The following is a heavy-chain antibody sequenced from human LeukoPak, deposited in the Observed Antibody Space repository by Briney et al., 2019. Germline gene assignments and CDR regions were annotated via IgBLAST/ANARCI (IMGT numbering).Heavy chain of an antibody. CDR3: ARLMDDSSGYYYFDY. CDR1: GFTFSDHY. J-gene: IGHJ4*02. V-gene: IGHV3-11*04. Sequence: SGGSLRLSCAASGFTFSDHYMDWVRQAPGKGLEWVSYISSSGSTIYYADSVKGRFTISRDNAKNSLYLQMNSLRAEDTAVYYCARLMDDSSGYYYFDYWGQGTLVTVSS. CDR2: ISSSGSTI. D-gene: IGHD3-22*01.